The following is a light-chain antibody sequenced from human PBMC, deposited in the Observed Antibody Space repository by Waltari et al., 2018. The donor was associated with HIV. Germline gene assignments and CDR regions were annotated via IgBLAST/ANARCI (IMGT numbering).Light chain of an antibody. J-gene: IGLJ3*02. V-gene: IGLV2-23*02. Sequence: QSALTQPASVSGSPGQSITISCPGTSTSLGRYALVSWYQHQPGRAPKLIIYDVTKWPSGVSHRFSGSKSGATASLTISGLQAEDEADYYCCSYAGITTWVFGGGTKVTVL. CDR1: STSLGRYAL. CDR3: CSYAGITTWV. CDR2: DVT.